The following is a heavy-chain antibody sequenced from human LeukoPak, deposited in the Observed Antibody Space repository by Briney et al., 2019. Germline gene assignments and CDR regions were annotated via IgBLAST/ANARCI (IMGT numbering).Heavy chain of an antibody. D-gene: IGHD3-9*01. V-gene: IGHV3-11*01. Sequence: PGGSLRLSCAASGFTFSDNYMSWIRQAPGKGLEWVSYISTSGSTIYYADSVKGRFTISRDNSKNTLYLQMNSLRAEDTAVYYCAKSPFDWFEDAFDIWGQGTMVTVSS. CDR3: AKSPFDWFEDAFDI. CDR2: ISTSGSTI. J-gene: IGHJ3*02. CDR1: GFTFSDNY.